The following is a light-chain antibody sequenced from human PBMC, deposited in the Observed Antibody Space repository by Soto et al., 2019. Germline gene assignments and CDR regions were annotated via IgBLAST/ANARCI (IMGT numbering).Light chain of an antibody. CDR3: KSYAGSNTYV. CDR1: RNDIGAYGF. J-gene: IGLJ1*01. Sequence: QSALTQPPSASGSPGQSVTISCTGTRNDIGAYGFVSWYQHHPGKAPKLIIYEVVQRPSGVPDRFSGSKSGNTASLTVSGLQAADEADYYCKSYAGSNTYVFGTGTKVTVL. V-gene: IGLV2-8*01. CDR2: EVV.